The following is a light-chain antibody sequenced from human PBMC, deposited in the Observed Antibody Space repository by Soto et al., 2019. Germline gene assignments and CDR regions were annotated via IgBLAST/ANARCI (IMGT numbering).Light chain of an antibody. CDR3: SSYASSRLVV. V-gene: IGLV2-14*01. J-gene: IGLJ2*01. CDR1: SSDVGGYNY. Sequence: QSALTQPASVSGSPGQSITISCTGTSSDVGGYNYVSWYQQHPGKAPKLMIYEVSNRPSGVSNRFSGSKSGNTASLTISGLQAEEEADYYCSSYASSRLVVFGGGTKVTVL. CDR2: EVS.